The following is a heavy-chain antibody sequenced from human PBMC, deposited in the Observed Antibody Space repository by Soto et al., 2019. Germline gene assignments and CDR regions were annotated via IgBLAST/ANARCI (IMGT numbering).Heavy chain of an antibody. CDR3: ARGGGFDSFDY. CDR1: GASITYGAYS. Sequence: QLQLHMSGSGLVKPSQTLSLTCTVSGASITYGAYSWSWIRQTPGKGLEWIGYINHLETTFYNPSFESRLTRAIDRTLNQFSLNLKSMSAADRAVYFGARGGGFDSFDYWGQGILVTVSS. CDR2: INHLETT. V-gene: IGHV4-30-2*01. D-gene: IGHD3-10*01. J-gene: IGHJ4*02.